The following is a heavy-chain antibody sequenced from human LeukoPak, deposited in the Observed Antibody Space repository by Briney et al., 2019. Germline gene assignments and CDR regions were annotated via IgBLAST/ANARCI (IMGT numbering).Heavy chain of an antibody. CDR3: ARDSLYSSSWYGGY. CDR1: GFTFSSYS. Sequence: GGSLRLSCAASGFTFSSYSMNWVRQAPGEGLEWVSSISSSSSYIYYADSVKGRFTISRDNTKNSLYLQMNSLRAEDTAVYYCARDSLYSSSWYGGYWGQGTLVTVSS. V-gene: IGHV3-21*01. D-gene: IGHD6-13*01. J-gene: IGHJ4*02. CDR2: ISSSSSYI.